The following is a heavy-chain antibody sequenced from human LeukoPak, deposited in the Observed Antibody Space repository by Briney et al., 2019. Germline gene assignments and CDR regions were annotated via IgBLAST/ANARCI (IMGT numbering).Heavy chain of an antibody. Sequence: ASVKVSCKASGYTFTTSYIHWVRQAPGQGLEWMGIINPSGDSTRYAQKFQGRVTMTRDTSTSTVYMELSSLKSEDTAVYYCARDQRSLVDWGQGTLVTVSS. CDR1: GYTFTTSY. CDR3: ARDQRSLVD. V-gene: IGHV1-46*01. CDR2: INPSGDST. J-gene: IGHJ4*02.